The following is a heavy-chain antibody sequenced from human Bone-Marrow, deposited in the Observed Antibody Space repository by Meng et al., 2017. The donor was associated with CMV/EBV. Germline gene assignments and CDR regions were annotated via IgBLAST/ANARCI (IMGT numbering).Heavy chain of an antibody. Sequence: GSLRLSCTVSGGSISSSSYYWGWIRQPPGKGLEWIGSIYYSGSTYYNPSLKSRVTISVDTSKNQFSLKLSSVTAADTAVYYCARDRRGRDAFDIWGEGTMVTVSS. J-gene: IGHJ3*02. D-gene: IGHD3-16*01. CDR2: IYYSGST. CDR1: GGSISSSSYY. V-gene: IGHV4-39*07. CDR3: ARDRRGRDAFDI.